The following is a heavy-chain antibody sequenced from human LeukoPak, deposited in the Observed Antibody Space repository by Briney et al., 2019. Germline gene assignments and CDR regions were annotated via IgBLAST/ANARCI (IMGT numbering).Heavy chain of an antibody. CDR1: GFSASNND. V-gene: IGHV3-66*01. Sequence: PGGSLRLSCAASGFSASNNDMTWVRQAPGKGLEWVSVLFTYSNTYYADSVRGRFTISRDNSKNTMYLQMNSLRVEDTAVYYCASLRGRAFDIWGQGTMVTVSS. J-gene: IGHJ3*02. CDR3: ASLRGRAFDI. CDR2: LFTYSNT.